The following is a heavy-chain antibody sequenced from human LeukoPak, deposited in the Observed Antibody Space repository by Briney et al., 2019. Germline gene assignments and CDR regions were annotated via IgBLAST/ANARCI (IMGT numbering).Heavy chain of an antibody. D-gene: IGHD2-15*01. Sequence: GASVKVSCKASGYTFTSYAMNWVRQAPGQGLEWMGWINPSGGTNYAQKFQGRVTMTRDTSISTAYMELSRLRSDDTAVYYCARDQRSCSGGSCYPGWFAPWGQGTLVTVSS. V-gene: IGHV1-2*02. J-gene: IGHJ5*02. CDR1: GYTFTSYA. CDR3: ARDQRSCSGGSCYPGWFAP. CDR2: INPSGGT.